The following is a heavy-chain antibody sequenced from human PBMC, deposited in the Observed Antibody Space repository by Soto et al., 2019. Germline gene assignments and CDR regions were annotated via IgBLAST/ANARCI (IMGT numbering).Heavy chain of an antibody. CDR3: ASGRLLWFGEFSY. J-gene: IGHJ4*02. D-gene: IGHD3-10*01. CDR1: GGSISSSNW. CDR2: IYHSGNT. Sequence: PSETLSLTCAVSGGSISSSNWWSWVRQPPGKGLEWIGEIYHSGNTNYNPSLKSRVTISVDKSKNQFSLKLSSVTAADTAVYYCASGRLLWFGEFSYWGQGTLVTVSS. V-gene: IGHV4-4*02.